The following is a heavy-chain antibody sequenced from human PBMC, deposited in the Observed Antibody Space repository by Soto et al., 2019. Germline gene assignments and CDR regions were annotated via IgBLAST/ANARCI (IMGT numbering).Heavy chain of an antibody. CDR3: TRGGDAYKNGH. V-gene: IGHV4-61*01. CDR1: GGSVSIGTYY. Sequence: QVQLQESGPGLVKPSETLSLTCTVPGGSVSIGTYYWSWIRQPPGKGLEWIGFIHYSGSTNYNPSLKSRVTMSVDTSKIQFSLKLTSVNAADTAVYYCTRGGDAYKNGHWGQGTLVTVSS. J-gene: IGHJ4*02. CDR2: IHYSGST. D-gene: IGHD2-21*01.